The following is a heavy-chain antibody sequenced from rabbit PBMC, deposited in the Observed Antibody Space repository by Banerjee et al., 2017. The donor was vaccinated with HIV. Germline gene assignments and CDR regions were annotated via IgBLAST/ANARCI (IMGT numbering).Heavy chain of an antibody. J-gene: IGHJ4*01. Sequence: QLKESGGGLVQPGGSLKLSCKASGFTLSSYYMNWVRQAPGKGLEWIGYIYPVFGITNYANWVKGRFTISSDNAQNTVDLQMNSLTPADTATYFCARNANGGWDLWGPGTLVTV. V-gene: IGHV1S7*01. CDR1: GFTLSSYY. D-gene: IGHD4-1*01. CDR2: IYPVFGIT. CDR3: ARNANGGWDL.